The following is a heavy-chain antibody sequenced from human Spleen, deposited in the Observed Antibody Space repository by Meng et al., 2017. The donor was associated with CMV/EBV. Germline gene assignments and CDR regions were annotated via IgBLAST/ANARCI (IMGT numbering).Heavy chain of an antibody. CDR2: ISSSRSYI. CDR3: VRAGTSSGAFDI. Sequence: GESLKISCAASGFTLSSYSMNWVRQAPGKGLEWVSSISSSRSYIYYADSVKGRFTISRDNSKNTLHLQMNNLRAGDTAIYYCVRAGTSSGAFDIWGQGTMVTVSS. CDR1: GFTLSSYS. V-gene: IGHV3-21*04. D-gene: IGHD6-6*01. J-gene: IGHJ3*02.